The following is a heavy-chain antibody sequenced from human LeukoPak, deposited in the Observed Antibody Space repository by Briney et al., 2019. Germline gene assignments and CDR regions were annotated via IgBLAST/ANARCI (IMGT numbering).Heavy chain of an antibody. J-gene: IGHJ6*03. D-gene: IGHD3-9*01. Sequence: ASVKVSCKASGYTFTSYGISWVRQAPGQGLEWMGWISAYNGNTNYAQKLQGRVTMTTDTSTSTAYMELRSLRSDDTAVYYCARVQGGTYYDILRVMKGNYYYYYMDVWGKGTTVTDSS. CDR3: ARVQGGTYYDILRVMKGNYYYYYMDV. V-gene: IGHV1-18*01. CDR1: GYTFTSYG. CDR2: ISAYNGNT.